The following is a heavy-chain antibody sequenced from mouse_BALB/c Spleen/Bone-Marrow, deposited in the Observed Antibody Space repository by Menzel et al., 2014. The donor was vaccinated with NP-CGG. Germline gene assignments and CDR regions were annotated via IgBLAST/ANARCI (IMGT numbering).Heavy chain of an antibody. V-gene: IGHV2-9*02. CDR3: ARDRRDYGKAWYFDV. CDR1: GFSLTSYG. CDR2: IWAGGST. J-gene: IGHJ1*01. Sequence: VQVVESGPGLVSPSQNLSITCTVSGFSLTSYGVHWVRRPPGTGLEWLGIIWAGGSTNYKSALMSRLSISKDNSKSXVFLKMNSLQTDDTAMYYCARDRRDYGKAWYFDVWGAGTTVTVSS. D-gene: IGHD2-1*01.